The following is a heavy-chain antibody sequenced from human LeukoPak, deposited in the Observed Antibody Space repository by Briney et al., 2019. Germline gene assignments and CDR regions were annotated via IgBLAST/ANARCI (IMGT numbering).Heavy chain of an antibody. CDR1: GYTFTGYY. V-gene: IGHV1-2*02. J-gene: IGHJ3*02. CDR2: INPNSGGT. D-gene: IGHD5-24*01. Sequence: ASVKVSCKASGYTFTGYYMHWVRQAPGQGLEWMGWINPNSGGTNYAQKFQGRVTMTRDTSISTAYMELSRLRSDDTAVYYCARERRDGYNLHAFDIWGQGTMVTVSS. CDR3: ARERRDGYNLHAFDI.